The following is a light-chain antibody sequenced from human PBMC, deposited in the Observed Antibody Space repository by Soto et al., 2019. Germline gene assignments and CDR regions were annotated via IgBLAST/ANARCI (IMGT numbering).Light chain of an antibody. J-gene: IGKJ2*01. CDR3: MQAVQSPRT. Sequence: DIVMTQSPLSLPVTPGEPASISCRSSQSLLHSNGYNYLDWYLQKPGQSPQLLIYLGSNRASGVPDMFSGSGSGTDFTLKISRVEAEDVGDYYCMQAVQSPRTFGQGTKLEIK. CDR2: LGS. CDR1: QSLLHSNGYNY. V-gene: IGKV2-28*01.